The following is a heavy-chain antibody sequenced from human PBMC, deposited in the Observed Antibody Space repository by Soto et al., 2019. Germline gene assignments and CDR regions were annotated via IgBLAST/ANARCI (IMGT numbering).Heavy chain of an antibody. CDR2: ISAYNGNT. CDR1: GYTFTSYG. J-gene: IGHJ4*02. D-gene: IGHD2-15*01. Sequence: ASVKVSCKASGYTFTSYGISWVRQAPGQGLEWMGWISAYNGNTNYAQKLQGRVTMTTDTSTSTAYMKLRSLRSDDTAVYYCARDVLRSGGGEFDYWGQGTLVTVSS. V-gene: IGHV1-18*01. CDR3: ARDVLRSGGGEFDY.